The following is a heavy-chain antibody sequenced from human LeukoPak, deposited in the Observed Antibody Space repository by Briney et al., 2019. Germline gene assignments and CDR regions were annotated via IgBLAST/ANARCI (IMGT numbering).Heavy chain of an antibody. J-gene: IGHJ4*02. CDR3: ARTPLSYFDY. CDR1: GGSISSSSYY. CDR2: IYYSGST. D-gene: IGHD2/OR15-2a*01. V-gene: IGHV4-39*01. Sequence: SETLSLTCTVSGGSISSSSYYWGWIRQPPGKGLEWIGSIYYSGSTYYNPSLKSRVTISVDTSKNQFPLKLSSVTAADTAVYYCARTPLSYFDYWGQGTLVTVSS.